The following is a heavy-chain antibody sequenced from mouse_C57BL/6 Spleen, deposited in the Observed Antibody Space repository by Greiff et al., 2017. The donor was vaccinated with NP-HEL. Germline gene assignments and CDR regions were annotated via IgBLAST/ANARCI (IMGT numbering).Heavy chain of an antibody. Sequence: EVMLVESGGGLVKPGGSLKLSCAASGFTFSDYGMHWVRQAPEKGLEWVAYISSGSSTIYYADTVKGRFTISRDNAKNTLFLQMTSLRSEDTAMYYCARPITTVVAWYFDVWGTGTTVTVSS. CDR3: ARPITTVVAWYFDV. J-gene: IGHJ1*03. V-gene: IGHV5-17*01. D-gene: IGHD1-1*01. CDR1: GFTFSDYG. CDR2: ISSGSSTI.